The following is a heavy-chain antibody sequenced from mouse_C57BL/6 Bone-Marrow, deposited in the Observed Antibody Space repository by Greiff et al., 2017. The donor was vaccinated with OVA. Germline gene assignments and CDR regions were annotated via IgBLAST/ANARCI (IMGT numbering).Heavy chain of an antibody. D-gene: IGHD2-1*01. CDR2: ISSGGDYI. J-gene: IGHJ1*03. CDR3: TREGYYGPLTWYFDV. V-gene: IGHV5-9-1*02. CDR1: GFTFSSYA. Sequence: EVQLVESGEGLVKPGGSLKLSCAASGFTFSSYAMSWVRQTPEKRLEWVAYISSGGDYIYYADTLKGRFTISRDNARNTLYLQMSSLKSEDTAMYYCTREGYYGPLTWYFDVWGTGTTVTVSS.